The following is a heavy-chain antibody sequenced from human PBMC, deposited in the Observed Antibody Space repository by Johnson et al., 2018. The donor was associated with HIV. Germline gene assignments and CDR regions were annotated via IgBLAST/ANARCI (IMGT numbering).Heavy chain of an antibody. CDR1: GFTFSSYA. V-gene: IGHV3-30-3*01. CDR2: ISYDGSYK. J-gene: IGHJ3*02. CDR3: AREGITMIVVVIKGAFEI. D-gene: IGHD3-22*01. Sequence: QVQLVESGGGLVQPGGSLRLSCAASGFTFSSYAMHWVRQAPGKGLDWVAVISYDGSYKYYADSVKGRFTISRDNSKNTLYLQMNSLSAEDTAVYYCAREGITMIVVVIKGAFEIWGQGTMVTVSS.